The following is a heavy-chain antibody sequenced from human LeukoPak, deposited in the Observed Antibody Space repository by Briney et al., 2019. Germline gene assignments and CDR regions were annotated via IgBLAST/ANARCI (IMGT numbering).Heavy chain of an antibody. D-gene: IGHD6-19*01. V-gene: IGHV3-30*18. Sequence: PGRSLRLSCAASGFTFSSYGMHWVRQAPGKGREWVAIMSNDGDDKNYSDSVKGRFTISRDNSKNTLYLQMNSLRSEDTAMYYCAKIKEQWGMSGGYFDYWGQGTLVTVSS. CDR3: AKIKEQWGMSGGYFDY. CDR1: GFTFSSYG. J-gene: IGHJ4*02. CDR2: MSNDGDDK.